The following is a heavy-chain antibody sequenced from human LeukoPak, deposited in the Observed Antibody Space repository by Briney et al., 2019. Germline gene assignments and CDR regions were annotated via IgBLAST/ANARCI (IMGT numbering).Heavy chain of an antibody. CDR2: IYYSGST. CDR3: ARDGTALAFDI. Sequence: PSETLSLTCTVSGGSISSGDYYWSWIRQPPGKGLEWIGYIYYSGSTYYNPSLKSRVTISVDTSKNQFSLKLSSVTAADTAVYYCARDGTALAFDIWGQGTMVTVSS. J-gene: IGHJ3*02. CDR1: GGSISSGDYY. D-gene: IGHD5-18*01. V-gene: IGHV4-30-4*01.